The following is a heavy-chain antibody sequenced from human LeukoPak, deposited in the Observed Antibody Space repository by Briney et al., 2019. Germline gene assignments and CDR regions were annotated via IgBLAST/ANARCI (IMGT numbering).Heavy chain of an antibody. Sequence: GGSLRLSCAASGFTFDDYAMHWVRQAPGKGLEWVSGISWNSGSIGYADSVKGRFTISRDNAKNSLYLQMNSLRAEDTAVYYCARASRYCTSTSCLTNWFDPWGQGTLVTVSS. CDR1: GFTFDDYA. CDR2: ISWNSGSI. CDR3: ARASRYCTSTSCLTNWFDP. V-gene: IGHV3-9*01. D-gene: IGHD2-2*01. J-gene: IGHJ5*02.